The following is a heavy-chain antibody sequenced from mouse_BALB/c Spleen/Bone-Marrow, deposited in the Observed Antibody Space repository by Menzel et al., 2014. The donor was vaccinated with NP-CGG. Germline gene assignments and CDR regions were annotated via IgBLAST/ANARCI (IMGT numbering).Heavy chain of an antibody. CDR3: ARYYYGTRYYFDY. CDR1: GFNIKDTY. Sequence: VQLKDSGAELVKPGASVKLSCTASGFNIKDTYMHWVKQRPEQGLEWIGRIDPANGNTKYDPKFQGKATITAGTSSNTAYLQLNSLTSEDTAVYYCARYYYGTRYYFDYWGQGTTLTVSS. D-gene: IGHD1-1*01. CDR2: IDPANGNT. V-gene: IGHV14-3*02. J-gene: IGHJ2*01.